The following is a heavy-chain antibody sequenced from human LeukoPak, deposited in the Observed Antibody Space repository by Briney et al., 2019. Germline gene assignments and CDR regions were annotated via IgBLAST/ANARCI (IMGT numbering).Heavy chain of an antibody. CDR3: ATGYYEPFEK. CDR1: GGSISSYY. V-gene: IGHV4-59*01. CDR2: ISDTGTT. D-gene: IGHD3-22*01. Sequence: PSETLSLTCTVSGGSISSYYWNWIRQPPGKGPEWIGCISDTGTTKYNPAFKSRVTISVDTSKNQFSLKLTSATAADTAVYFCATGYYEPFEKWGQGTLVSVSS. J-gene: IGHJ4*02.